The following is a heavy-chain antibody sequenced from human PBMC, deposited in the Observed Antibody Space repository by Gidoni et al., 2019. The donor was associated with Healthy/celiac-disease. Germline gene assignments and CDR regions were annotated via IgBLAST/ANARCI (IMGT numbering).Heavy chain of an antibody. J-gene: IGHJ6*02. Sequence: EVQLVQSGAEVKKPGESLRISCKGSGSSFTSYWISWVRQMPGKGLEWMGRIDPSYSYTNYSPSFQGHVTISADKSISSAYLQWSSLKASDTAMYYCARFALAPGYSSGSPSGYYYGMDVWGQGTTVTVSS. CDR1: GSSFTSYW. D-gene: IGHD6-19*01. CDR2: IDPSYSYT. CDR3: ARFALAPGYSSGSPSGYYYGMDV. V-gene: IGHV5-10-1*03.